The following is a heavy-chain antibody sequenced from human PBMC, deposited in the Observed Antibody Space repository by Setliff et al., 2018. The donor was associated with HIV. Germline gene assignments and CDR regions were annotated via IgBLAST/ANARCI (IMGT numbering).Heavy chain of an antibody. V-gene: IGHV1-3*01. CDR3: ARGALLAVFDFDY. CDR2: INVGKGDT. Sequence: ASVKVSCKVSGYTFTTYSMHWVRQAPGQSLEWMGWINVGKGDTKYSQEFQGRITITRDTSANTAYMELSSLRSDDTAVYFCARGALLAVFDFDYWGHGTLVTVSS. J-gene: IGHJ4*01. CDR1: GYTFTTYS. D-gene: IGHD3-10*01.